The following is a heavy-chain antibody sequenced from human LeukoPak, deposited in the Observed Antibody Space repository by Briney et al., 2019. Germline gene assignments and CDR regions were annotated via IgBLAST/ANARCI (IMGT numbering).Heavy chain of an antibody. D-gene: IGHD5-18*01. V-gene: IGHV1-8*01. CDR1: GYTFTSYD. J-gene: IGHJ6*03. CDR3: ARRGYSYGPQFYYYYYYMDV. Sequence: ASVKVSCKASGYTFTSYDINWVRQATGQGLEWMGWMNPNSGNTGYAQKFQGRVTMTRNTSISTAYMELSSLRSEDTAVYYCARRGYSYGPQFYYYYYYMDVWGKGTTVTISS. CDR2: MNPNSGNT.